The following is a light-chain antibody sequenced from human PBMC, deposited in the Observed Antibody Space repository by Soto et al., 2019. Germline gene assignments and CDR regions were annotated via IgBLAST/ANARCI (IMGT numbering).Light chain of an antibody. CDR2: EGV. Sequence: QSVLTQPASVSGSPGQSITITCTGSASNIGGYNLVSWYQHHAGKAPKVIIYEGVKRPSGVSNRFSGFKSGTTASLTISGLQAEDEADYYCCSYVGATTDVFGSGTKLTVL. CDR1: ASNIGGYNL. J-gene: IGLJ1*01. V-gene: IGLV2-23*01. CDR3: CSYVGATTDV.